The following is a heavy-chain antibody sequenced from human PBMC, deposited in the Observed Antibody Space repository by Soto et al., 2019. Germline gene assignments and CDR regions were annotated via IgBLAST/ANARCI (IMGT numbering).Heavy chain of an antibody. CDR2: INNDHDK. CDR3: EQQNYYGAASHYNAGPYAYYYGMDG. V-gene: IGHV2-70*01. D-gene: IGHD3-10*01. CDR1: GFSLSTSGMC. J-gene: IGHJ6*02. Sequence: SGPTLVNTTQTLTLTCTCSGFSLSTSGMCASWIRLPPGKALEWLALINNDHDKYYSTSLTTKHTISKDNSKCQVVLTMTNRDPVDTATYYYEQQNYYGAASHYNAGPYAYYYGMDGRDRVTT.